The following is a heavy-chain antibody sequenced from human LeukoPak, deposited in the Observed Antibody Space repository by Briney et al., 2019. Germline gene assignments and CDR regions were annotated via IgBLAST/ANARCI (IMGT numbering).Heavy chain of an antibody. J-gene: IGHJ4*02. CDR2: INQDGSEK. CDR3: VREGAYSTSSPAGY. CDR1: GFSFSSYW. D-gene: IGHD6-6*01. V-gene: IGHV3-7*01. Sequence: PAGSLRLSCAASGFSFSSYWMSWVRQAPGKRLEWEANINQDGSEKNYVNSVKERFIISRANARNSLFLQMNIPTAEDTAIYYCVREGAYSTSSPAGYWGQGTLVSVSS.